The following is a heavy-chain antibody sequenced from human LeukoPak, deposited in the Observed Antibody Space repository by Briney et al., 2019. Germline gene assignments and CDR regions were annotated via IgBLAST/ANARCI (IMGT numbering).Heavy chain of an antibody. Sequence: PGGSLRLSCAASGFTFSSYGMHWVRQAPGKGLEWVAVIWYDGSNKYHADSVKGRFTISRDNSKNTLYLQMNSLRAEDTAVYYCAKDKAFCSGGSCYHDAFDIWGQGTMVTVSS. CDR1: GFTFSSYG. J-gene: IGHJ3*02. V-gene: IGHV3-33*06. CDR3: AKDKAFCSGGSCYHDAFDI. CDR2: IWYDGSNK. D-gene: IGHD2-15*01.